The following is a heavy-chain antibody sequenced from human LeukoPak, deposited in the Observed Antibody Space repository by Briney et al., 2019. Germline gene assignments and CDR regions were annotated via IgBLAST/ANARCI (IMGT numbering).Heavy chain of an antibody. J-gene: IGHJ6*04. Sequence: GGSLRLSCVPSGFTFSSFAMTWVRQAPGKGLEWVAFIRFDGSRNFYVDSVKGRFTISRDNSKNTLSLQMNSLRAEDTAVYYCAVAPKLAEVWGKGTTVTVSS. CDR2: IRFDGSRN. D-gene: IGHD1-7*01. CDR3: AVAPKLAEV. V-gene: IGHV3-30*02. CDR1: GFTFSSFA.